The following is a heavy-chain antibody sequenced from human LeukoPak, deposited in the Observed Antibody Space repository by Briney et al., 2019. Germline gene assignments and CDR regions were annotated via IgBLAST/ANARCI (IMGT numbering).Heavy chain of an antibody. CDR1: GFTFGSYA. D-gene: IGHD1-26*01. CDR3: ARVDSGNYDY. J-gene: IGHJ4*02. CDR2: ISGSGGST. V-gene: IGHV3-23*01. Sequence: GGSLRLSCAASGFTFGSYAMYWVRQAPGKGLEWVSGISGSGGSTFYADSVKGRFTISRDNSENTVYLQMNSLRVEDTAVYYCARVDSGNYDYWGQGTLLTVSS.